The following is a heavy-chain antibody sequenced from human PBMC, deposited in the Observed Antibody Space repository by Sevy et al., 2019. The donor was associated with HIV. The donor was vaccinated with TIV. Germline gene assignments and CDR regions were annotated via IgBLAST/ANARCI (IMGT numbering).Heavy chain of an antibody. CDR3: ARDAPDIVVVPAAFYFDY. CDR1: GGSISSYY. Sequence: SETLSLTCTVSGGSISSYYWSWIRQPAGKGLEWIGRIYTSGSTNYNPSLKSRVTMSVDTSKNQFSLKLSSVTAADTAVYYCARDAPDIVVVPAAFYFDYWGQGTLVTISS. J-gene: IGHJ4*02. D-gene: IGHD2-2*01. CDR2: IYTSGST. V-gene: IGHV4-4*07.